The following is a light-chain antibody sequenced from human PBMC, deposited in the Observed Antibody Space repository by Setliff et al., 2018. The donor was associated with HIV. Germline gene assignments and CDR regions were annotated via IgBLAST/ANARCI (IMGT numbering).Light chain of an antibody. CDR1: SGDVGGYRY. V-gene: IGLV2-8*01. Sequence: QSALTQPPSASGSPGQSVTLSCTGTSGDVGGYRYVSWFQQHPGKAPKLIIYEVTKRPPGVPGRFSGSKSGNTASLTVSGLQAEDEADYYCSSYTDNKVYVFGTGTKVTVL. J-gene: IGLJ1*01. CDR3: SSYTDNKVYV. CDR2: EVT.